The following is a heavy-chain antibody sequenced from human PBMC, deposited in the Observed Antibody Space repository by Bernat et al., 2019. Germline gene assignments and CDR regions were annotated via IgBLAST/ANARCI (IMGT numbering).Heavy chain of an antibody. Sequence: EVQLVESGGGLIQPGGSLRLSCATSGFTVSSNYMSWVRQAPGKGLEWVSAIYSGGSTYYADSVRGLFTISRDNSKNTLYLQMNSLRVEDTAVYYCARVRSYYRRGNAFDIWGQGTMVTVSS. D-gene: IGHD3-10*01. CDR3: ARVRSYYRRGNAFDI. J-gene: IGHJ3*02. CDR2: IYSGGST. V-gene: IGHV3-53*01. CDR1: GFTVSSNY.